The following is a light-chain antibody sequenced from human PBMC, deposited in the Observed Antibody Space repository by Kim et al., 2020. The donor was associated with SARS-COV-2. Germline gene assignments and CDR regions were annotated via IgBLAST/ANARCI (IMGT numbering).Light chain of an antibody. CDR1: QDISNY. V-gene: IGKV1-33*01. CDR3: QQYDKLPQYT. CDR2: DAT. J-gene: IGKJ2*01. Sequence: ASVRDRVTIPCQAGQDISNYLNWYQQKTGKAPKRLIYDATKLETGVPSRFSGSGSGTNFTFTISSLQPEDIATYYCQQYDKLPQYTFGQGTKLEI.